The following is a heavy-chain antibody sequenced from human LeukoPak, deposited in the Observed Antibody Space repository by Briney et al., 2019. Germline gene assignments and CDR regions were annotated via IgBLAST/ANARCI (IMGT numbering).Heavy chain of an antibody. Sequence: SVKVSCKASGGTFSSYAISWVRQAPGQGLEWMGGIIPIFGTANYAQKFQGRVTITADESTSTAYMELSSLRSEDTAVYYCARAMLGYCGSTSCYGWYYFDYWGQGTLVTVSS. CDR1: GGTFSSYA. CDR3: ARAMLGYCGSTSCYGWYYFDY. J-gene: IGHJ4*02. V-gene: IGHV1-69*13. CDR2: IIPIFGTA. D-gene: IGHD2-2*01.